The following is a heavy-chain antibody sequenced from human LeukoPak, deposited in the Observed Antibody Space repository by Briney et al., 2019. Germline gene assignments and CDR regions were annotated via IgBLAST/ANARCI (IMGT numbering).Heavy chain of an antibody. CDR2: INPNSGGT. D-gene: IGHD4-23*01. J-gene: IGHJ3*02. V-gene: IGHV1-2*04. CDR1: GYTFTSYG. CDR3: ARTINHGGNDAFDI. Sequence: ASVKVSCKASGYTFTSYGISWVRQAPGQGLEWMGWINPNSGGTNYAQKFQGWVTMTRDTSISTAYMELSRLRSDDTAVYYCARTINHGGNDAFDIWGQGTMVTVSS.